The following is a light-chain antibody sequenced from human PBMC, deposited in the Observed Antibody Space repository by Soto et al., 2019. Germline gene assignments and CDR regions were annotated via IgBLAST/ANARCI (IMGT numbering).Light chain of an antibody. CDR1: QSVRNN. Sequence: ELVMTQSPDTLSVSPGERATLFCRASQSVRNNLAWYQQKPGQAPRLLIYGVSTRATGVPARFSGSGSGTDFTLTISSLQPEDFAVYYCHQYDNWWTFGQGTKVDIK. V-gene: IGKV3-15*01. CDR3: HQYDNWWT. CDR2: GVS. J-gene: IGKJ1*01.